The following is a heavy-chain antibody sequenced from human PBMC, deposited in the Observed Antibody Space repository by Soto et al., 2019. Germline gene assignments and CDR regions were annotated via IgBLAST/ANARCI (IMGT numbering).Heavy chain of an antibody. D-gene: IGHD1-20*01. Sequence: QVQLQESGPGLVKPSGTLSLTCAVSGGSISTSNWWSWVRQPPGKGLEWIGEIYHSGSTNYNPSRRGRVTMLVDKSKNQFSLKLSSVTAADTAVYYCVRGGGIRIYYGMDVWGQGTTVSVSS. V-gene: IGHV4-4*02. CDR2: IYHSGST. CDR3: VRGGGIRIYYGMDV. J-gene: IGHJ6*02. CDR1: GGSISTSNW.